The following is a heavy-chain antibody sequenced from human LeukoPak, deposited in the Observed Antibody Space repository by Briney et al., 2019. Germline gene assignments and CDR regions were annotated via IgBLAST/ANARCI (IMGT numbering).Heavy chain of an antibody. Sequence: SGTLSLTCTVSGGSISSSNYCWGWIRQPPGKGLEWIGSIYYDGTTYYNSSLKSRVTISIDTSKNQFSLKLSSVTAADTAVYYCARQSHYYDSSGNPWGQETLVTVSS. V-gene: IGHV4-39*01. D-gene: IGHD3-22*01. J-gene: IGHJ5*02. CDR2: IYYDGTT. CDR3: ARQSHYYDSSGNP. CDR1: GGSISSSNYC.